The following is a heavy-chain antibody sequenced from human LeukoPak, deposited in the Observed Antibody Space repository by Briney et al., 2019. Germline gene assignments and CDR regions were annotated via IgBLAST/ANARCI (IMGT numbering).Heavy chain of an antibody. Sequence: GTSLRLSCAASGFTFSSHGMHWVRQAPGKGLEWVAVISYDGSKNYYAESVKGRFTISRDNAMNTLYLQMNSLRAEDTAVYYCARWMVTAADIDYWGQGTLVTVSS. CDR1: GFTFSSHG. J-gene: IGHJ4*02. D-gene: IGHD2-15*01. CDR2: ISYDGSKN. CDR3: ARWMVTAADIDY. V-gene: IGHV3-30*03.